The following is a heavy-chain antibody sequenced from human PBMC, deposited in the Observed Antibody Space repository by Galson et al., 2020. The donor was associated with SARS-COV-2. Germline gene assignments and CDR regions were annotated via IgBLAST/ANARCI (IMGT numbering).Heavy chain of an antibody. CDR1: GYSISSGYY. CDR2: IYHSGST. Sequence: SQTLSLTCTVSGYSISSGYYWGWIRQPPGKGLEWIGSIYHSGSTYYNPSLKSRVTISVDTSKNQFSLKLSSVTAADTAVYYCARDPKLGPFDYWGQGTLVTVSS. J-gene: IGHJ4*02. D-gene: IGHD6-13*01. CDR3: ARDPKLGPFDY. V-gene: IGHV4-38-2*02.